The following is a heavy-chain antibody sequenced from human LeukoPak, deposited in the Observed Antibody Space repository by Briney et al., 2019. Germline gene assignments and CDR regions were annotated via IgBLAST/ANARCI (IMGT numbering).Heavy chain of an antibody. D-gene: IGHD6-13*01. V-gene: IGHV1-18*01. CDR3: AREDIAAAGTPPYYYYYYGMDV. Sequence: ASVKVSCKASGYTFTSYGISWVRQAPGQGLEWMGWISAYNGNTNYAQKHQGRVTMTTDTSTSTAYMELRSLRSDDTAVYYCAREDIAAAGTPPYYYYYYGMDVWGQGTTVTVSS. CDR2: ISAYNGNT. J-gene: IGHJ6*02. CDR1: GYTFTSYG.